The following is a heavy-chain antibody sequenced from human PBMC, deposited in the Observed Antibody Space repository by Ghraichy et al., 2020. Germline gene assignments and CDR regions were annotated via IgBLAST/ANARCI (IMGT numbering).Heavy chain of an antibody. J-gene: IGHJ3*02. CDR3: AHTLEWLAAPRRSAAEGVSGDAFDI. CDR2: IYWDDDK. V-gene: IGHV2-5*02. Sequence: SGPTLVKPTQTLTLTCTFSGFSLSTSGVGVGWIRQPPGKALEWLALIYWDDDKRYSPSLKSRLTITKDTSKNQVVLTMTNMDPVDTATYYCAHTLEWLAAPRRSAAEGVSGDAFDIWGQGTMVTVSS. CDR1: GFSLSTSGVG. D-gene: IGHD3-3*01.